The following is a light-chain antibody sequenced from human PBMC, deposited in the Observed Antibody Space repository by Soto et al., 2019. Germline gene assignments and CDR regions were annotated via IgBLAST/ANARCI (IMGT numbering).Light chain of an antibody. J-gene: IGKJ5*01. CDR3: QQSYSTTIS. CDR1: QSISSH. Sequence: IRMTQSPSSRSASFGDTVTITCRASQSISSHLNWYQQKQGKAPNLLMYTASNLQSGVPSRFSGSVSGTDGTITISSLQKEDGSTYYCQQSYSTTISFGQGTRLEIK. CDR2: TAS. V-gene: IGKV1-39*01.